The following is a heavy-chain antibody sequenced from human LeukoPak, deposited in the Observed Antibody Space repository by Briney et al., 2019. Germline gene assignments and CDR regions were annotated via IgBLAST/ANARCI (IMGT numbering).Heavy chain of an antibody. D-gene: IGHD3-22*01. J-gene: IGHJ4*02. CDR1: GGSISSYY. CDR3: ARNYYDSSGYYWRHSPHNYYFDY. V-gene: IGHV4-59*01. Sequence: SETLSLTCTVSGGSISSYYWSWIRQPPGKGLEWIGYIYYSGSTNYNPSLKSRVTISVDTSKNQFSLKLSSVTAADTAVYYCARNYYDSSGYYWRHSPHNYYFDYWGQGTLVTVSS. CDR2: IYYSGST.